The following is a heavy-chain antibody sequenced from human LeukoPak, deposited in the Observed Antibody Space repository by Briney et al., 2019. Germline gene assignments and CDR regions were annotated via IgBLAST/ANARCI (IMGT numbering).Heavy chain of an antibody. CDR2: IYHSGST. V-gene: IGHV4-4*02. J-gene: IGHJ5*02. Sequence: SETLSLTCAVSGGSISSGNWWSWVRQPPGKGLEWIGEIYHSGSTNYNPSLKSRVTISVDKSMNQFSLKLSSVTAADTAVYYCARKISAAGSRWFDPWGQGTLVTVSS. D-gene: IGHD6-13*01. CDR1: GGSISSGNW. CDR3: ARKISAAGSRWFDP.